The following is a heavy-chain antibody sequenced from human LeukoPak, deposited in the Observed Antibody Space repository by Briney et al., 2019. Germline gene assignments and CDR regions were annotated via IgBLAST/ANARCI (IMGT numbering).Heavy chain of an antibody. CDR1: GYAFTNYD. V-gene: IGHV1-8*01. CDR3: ARPHCSSTDCHPPEWFDP. J-gene: IGHJ5*02. D-gene: IGHD2-2*01. Sequence: ASVRVSCKTSGYAFTNYDINWVRQATGQGLEWMGWMNPNSGNTGYAQKFQGRVTMTRNTSISTAYMELSSLRSEDTAVYYCARPHCSSTDCHPPEWFDPWGQGTLVTVSS. CDR2: MNPNSGNT.